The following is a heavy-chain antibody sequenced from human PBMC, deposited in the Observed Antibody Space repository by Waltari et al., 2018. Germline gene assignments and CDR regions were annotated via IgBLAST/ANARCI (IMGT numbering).Heavy chain of an antibody. Sequence: QVQLVQSGAEVKKPGASVKVSCKASGYTFTSYAMHWVRQAPGQRLEWMGWINAGNGNTTYSQKFQGRVTITRDTSASTAYMELSSLRSEDTAVYYCARVEGAAGLDICGQGTMVTVSS. D-gene: IGHD3-16*01. J-gene: IGHJ3*02. CDR2: INAGNGNT. V-gene: IGHV1-3*01. CDR3: ARVEGAAGLDI. CDR1: GYTFTSYA.